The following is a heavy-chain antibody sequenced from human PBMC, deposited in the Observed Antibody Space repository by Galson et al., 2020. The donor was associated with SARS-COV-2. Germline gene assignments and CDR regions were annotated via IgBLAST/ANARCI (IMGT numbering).Heavy chain of an antibody. J-gene: IGHJ4*02. CDR2: ISPSSTDI. CDR1: GFSFSGYY. Sequence: GGSLRLSCAASGFSFSGYYMSWIRQAPGKGLEFISYISPSSTDIYYVDSVRGRFTTSRDNAKKSLYLQMNSLRVEDTAVYYCVRTARVGANWGQGTLVTVSS. D-gene: IGHD6-25*01. CDR3: VRTARVGAN. V-gene: IGHV3-11*01.